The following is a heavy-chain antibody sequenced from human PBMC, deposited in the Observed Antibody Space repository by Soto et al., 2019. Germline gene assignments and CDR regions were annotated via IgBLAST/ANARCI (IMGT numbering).Heavy chain of an antibody. Sequence: QVQLQESGPGLVKPSQNLSLTCTVSGGSISRGGYYWSWIRQHPGKGLEWIGYFRYSGSTYYNPSLKSRLTISVDTSKNQFSLELSSVTAADTAVYYCARAMEEEWAFFAIWGQGTMVTVSS. CDR2: FRYSGST. V-gene: IGHV4-31*03. CDR1: GGSISRGGYY. CDR3: ARAMEEEWAFFAI. J-gene: IGHJ3*02. D-gene: IGHD3-3*01.